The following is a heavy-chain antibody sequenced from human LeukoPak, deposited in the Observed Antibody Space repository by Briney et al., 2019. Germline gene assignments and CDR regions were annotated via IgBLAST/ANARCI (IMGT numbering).Heavy chain of an antibody. V-gene: IGHV4-59*12. D-gene: IGHD2-8*01. J-gene: IGHJ4*02. Sequence: SETLSLTCTVSGGSISSYYWSWIRQPPGKGLEWIGYIYYSGSTNYNPSLKSRVTISVDTSKNQFSLKLSSVTAADTAVYYCARGRIEGIVLMVYAIRVYFDYWGQGTLVTVSS. CDR2: IYYSGST. CDR1: GGSISSYY. CDR3: ARGRIEGIVLMVYAIRVYFDY.